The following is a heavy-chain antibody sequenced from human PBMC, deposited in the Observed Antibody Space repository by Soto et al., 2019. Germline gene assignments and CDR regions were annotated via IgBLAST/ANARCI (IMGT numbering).Heavy chain of an antibody. Sequence: VPVKVSCKVSGYTHTELPMHWVLQAHGKGLEGMGGFDPEDGETIYAQKDQGSVTMTEDTGTDTGYMELSRLRSEDTAVYYFASLVGNNYGYCFGYRGQGTLGTVSS. CDR2: FDPEDGET. CDR1: GYTHTELP. J-gene: IGHJ4*02. D-gene: IGHD4-17*01. V-gene: IGHV1-24*01. CDR3: ASLVGNNYGYCFGY.